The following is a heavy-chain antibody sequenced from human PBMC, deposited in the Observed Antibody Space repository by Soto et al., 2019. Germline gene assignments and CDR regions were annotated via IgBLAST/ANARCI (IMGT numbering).Heavy chain of an antibody. D-gene: IGHD6-19*01. CDR2: TYHSGST. J-gene: IGHJ3*01. CDR1: GDSIRSNNW. V-gene: IGHV4-4*02. Sequence: PSEPLSLTCAVSGDSIRSNNWWSWVRQPPGKGLEWIGETYHSGSTNYNPSLKSRVTISVDKSSNLFSLKLSSVTAADTAVYYCARYRYESGWYGFYVWGQGTMVTVSS. CDR3: ARYRYESGWYGFYV.